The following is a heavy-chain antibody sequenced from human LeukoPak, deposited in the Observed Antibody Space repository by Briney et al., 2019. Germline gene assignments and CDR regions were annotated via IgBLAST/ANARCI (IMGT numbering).Heavy chain of an antibody. CDR2: IKKDGIEK. J-gene: IGHJ4*02. Sequence: GGSLRLSYVVSGFTLSSDWMSWVRQAPGKGLEWVANIKKDGIEKYYVESVKGRFTISRDNAKNSLYLQMNSLRAEDTAVYYCARGRYSSRSGGYYFDIWGQGTLVTVSS. CDR3: ARGRYSSRSGGYYFDI. CDR1: GFTLSSDW. V-gene: IGHV3-7*01. D-gene: IGHD2-2*01.